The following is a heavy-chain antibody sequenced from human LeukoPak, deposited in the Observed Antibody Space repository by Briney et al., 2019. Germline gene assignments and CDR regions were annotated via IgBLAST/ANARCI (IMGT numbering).Heavy chain of an antibody. Sequence: SVKVSCKASGGTFSSYAISWVRQAPGQGLEWMGRIIPILGIANYAQKFQGRVTITADKSTSTAYMELSSLRSEDTAVYYCARGQYQLLGMYNWFDPWGQGTLVSVSS. CDR1: GGTFSSYA. V-gene: IGHV1-69*04. CDR2: IIPILGIA. D-gene: IGHD2-2*01. CDR3: ARGQYQLLGMYNWFDP. J-gene: IGHJ5*02.